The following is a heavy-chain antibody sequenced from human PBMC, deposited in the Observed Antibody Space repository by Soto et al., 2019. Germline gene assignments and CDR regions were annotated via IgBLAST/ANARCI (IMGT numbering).Heavy chain of an antibody. CDR1: GFTFNYYP. CDR2: ISFDGSNK. CDR3: ARLPGALVAVLYIYPLDGREAMSDVDV. Sequence: QMQLVESGGGVVRPGESLRLSCAASGFTFNYYPMHWVRQTPGKGLEWVAVISFDGSNKYYADSVKGRFTISRDNSKNMLYLQMNSLRAEDAAVYYCARLPGALVAVLYIYPLDGREAMSDVDVWGQGTTVSVSS. V-gene: IGHV3-30-3*01. D-gene: IGHD6-19*01. J-gene: IGHJ6*02.